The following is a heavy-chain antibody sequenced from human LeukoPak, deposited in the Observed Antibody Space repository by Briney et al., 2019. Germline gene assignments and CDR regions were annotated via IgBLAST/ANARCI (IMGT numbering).Heavy chain of an antibody. D-gene: IGHD3-22*01. CDR1: GDSISSNSYY. CDR2: IYYSGNP. CDR3: ASQLDDYYDSTGYYTGFIDY. Sequence: SETLSLTCTVSGDSISSNSYYWGWIRPPPGKGLEWVGSIYYSGNPFYNPSLKSRVTISVDPSKNQFSLSLDSVTAADTAVYYCASQLDDYYDSTGYYTGFIDYWGPGTLVTVSS. V-gene: IGHV4-39*01. J-gene: IGHJ4*02.